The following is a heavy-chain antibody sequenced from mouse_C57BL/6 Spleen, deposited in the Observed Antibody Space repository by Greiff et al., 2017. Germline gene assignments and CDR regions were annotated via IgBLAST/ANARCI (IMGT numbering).Heavy chain of an antibody. CDR2: INPNNGGP. J-gene: IGHJ1*03. CDR1: GYTFTDYN. Sequence: EVQLQQSGPELVKPGASVKIPCKASGYTFTDYNLDWVKQSHGKSLEWIGDINPNNGGPLYNQKFNGKATLTVDKSSSAAYMELRSLTSEDTAVYYCERSGGVYYYGSSPEVRGTRTTVTVS. V-gene: IGHV1-18*01. D-gene: IGHD1-1*01. CDR3: ERSGGVYYYGSSPEV.